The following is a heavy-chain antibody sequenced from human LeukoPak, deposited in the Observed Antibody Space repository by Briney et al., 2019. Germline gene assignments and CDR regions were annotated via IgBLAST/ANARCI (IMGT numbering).Heavy chain of an antibody. CDR2: ISGSGGTT. Sequence: GGSLRLSCAASGFTSSNYAVNWVRQAPEKGLEWVSTISGSGGTTFYADSVKGRFTISRDNSKNTLYLQMNSLRAEDTAVYYCARDMEEVSNWGQGTLVTVSS. J-gene: IGHJ4*02. V-gene: IGHV3-23*01. CDR1: GFTSSNYA. CDR3: ARDMEEVSN. D-gene: IGHD3-3*02.